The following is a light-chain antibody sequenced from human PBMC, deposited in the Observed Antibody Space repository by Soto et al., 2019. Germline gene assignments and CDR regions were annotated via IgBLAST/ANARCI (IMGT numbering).Light chain of an antibody. V-gene: IGKV1-27*01. CDR2: PAY. CDR1: QDISTY. Sequence: DIQMTQAPSSLSASVGDRVTITCRARQDISTYLPWYQQKPGKVPNPLIPPAYTLQSGVPPRFSGSGSGTDFTLTISSLQPEDVATYYCQKYDNAPLTFGGGTKVEIK. CDR3: QKYDNAPLT. J-gene: IGKJ4*01.